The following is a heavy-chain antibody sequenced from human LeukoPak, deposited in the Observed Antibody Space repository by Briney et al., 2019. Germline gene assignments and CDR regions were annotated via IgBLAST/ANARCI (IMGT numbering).Heavy chain of an antibody. CDR3: ARERPPYYYGSGSYRAFDI. D-gene: IGHD3-10*01. CDR2: INHSGST. Sequence: SSETLSLTCAVYGGSFSGYYWSWIRQPPGKGLEWIGEINHSGSTNYNPSLKSRVTISVDTSKNQFSLKLSSVTAVDTAVYYCARERPPYYYGSGSYRAFDIWGQGTMVTVSS. J-gene: IGHJ3*02. CDR1: GGSFSGYY. V-gene: IGHV4-34*01.